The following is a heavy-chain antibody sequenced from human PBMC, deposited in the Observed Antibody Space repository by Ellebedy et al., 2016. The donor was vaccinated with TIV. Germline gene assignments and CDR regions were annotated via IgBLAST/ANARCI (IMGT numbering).Heavy chain of an antibody. CDR1: GYSFTSYY. J-gene: IGHJ4*02. CDR2: INPSGGSR. CDR3: ARAEQWLVAFDY. D-gene: IGHD6-19*01. V-gene: IGHV1-46*01. Sequence: GESLKISCKGSGYSFTSYYMHWVRQAPGQGLEWMGIINPSGGSRSYAQKFQGRVTITRDTSASTAYMELSSLRSEDTAVYYCARAEQWLVAFDYWGQGTLVTVSS.